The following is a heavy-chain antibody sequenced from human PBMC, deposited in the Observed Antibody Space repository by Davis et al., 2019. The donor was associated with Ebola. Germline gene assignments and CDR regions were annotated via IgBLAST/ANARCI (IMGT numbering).Heavy chain of an antibody. Sequence: AASVKVSCKASGYTFTGYYMHWVRQAPGQGLEWMGWINPNSGGTDFAQKFQGRVTMTRDMSISTAYMELSRLRSDDTAVYYCARELYSYGYGAVDYWGQGTLVTVSS. CDR1: GYTFTGYY. CDR3: ARELYSYGYGAVDY. J-gene: IGHJ4*02. D-gene: IGHD5-18*01. V-gene: IGHV1-2*02. CDR2: INPNSGGT.